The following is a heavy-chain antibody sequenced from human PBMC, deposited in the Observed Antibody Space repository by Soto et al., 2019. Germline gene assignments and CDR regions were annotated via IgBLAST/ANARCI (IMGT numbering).Heavy chain of an antibody. Sequence: SSETLSLTCAVYGGSFSGYYWSWIRQPPGKGLEWIGEINHSGSTNYNPSLKSRVTISVDTSKNQFSLKLSSVTAADTAVYYCARSSGYRFDPWGQGTLVTVSS. D-gene: IGHD3-22*01. CDR1: GGSFSGYY. CDR3: ARSSGYRFDP. V-gene: IGHV4-34*01. J-gene: IGHJ5*02. CDR2: INHSGST.